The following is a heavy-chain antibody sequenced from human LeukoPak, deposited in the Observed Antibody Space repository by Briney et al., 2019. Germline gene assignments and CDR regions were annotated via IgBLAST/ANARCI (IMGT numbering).Heavy chain of an antibody. CDR3: ASVSYDTSLQH. CDR2: VYYSGSP. CDR1: GGSISSSSYY. D-gene: IGHD3-22*01. J-gene: IGHJ1*01. V-gene: IGHV4-39*07. Sequence: SETLSLTCTVSGGSISSSSYYWGWIRQPPGKGLEWIGSVYYSGSPYYNPSLKSRVTISVDTSKNQFSLRLSSVTAADTAIYYRASVSYDTSLQHWGQGTLVTVSS.